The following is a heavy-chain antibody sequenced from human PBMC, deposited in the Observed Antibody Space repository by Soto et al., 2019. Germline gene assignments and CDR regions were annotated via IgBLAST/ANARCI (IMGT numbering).Heavy chain of an antibody. J-gene: IGHJ4*02. D-gene: IGHD3-10*01. V-gene: IGHV4-31*02. CDR2: IYYSGST. CDR3: ARAYGSGSSLDY. CDR1: GGSISSGGYY. Sequence: SETLSLTCTVSGGSISSGGYYWSWIRQHPGKGLEWIGYIYYSGSTYYNPSLKSRVTISVDTSKNQSSLKLSSVTAADTAVYYCARAYGSGSSLDYWGQGTLVTVSS.